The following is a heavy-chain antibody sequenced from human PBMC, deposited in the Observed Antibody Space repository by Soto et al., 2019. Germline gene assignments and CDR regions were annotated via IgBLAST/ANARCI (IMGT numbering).Heavy chain of an antibody. J-gene: IGHJ6*02. D-gene: IGHD2-15*01. V-gene: IGHV1-18*01. CDR2: ISAYNGNT. CDR1: GYTFTSYG. CDR3: ARGVVVALHYYYGMDV. Sequence: QVQLVQSGAEVKKPGASVKVSCKASGYTFTSYGISWVRQAPGQGLEWMGWISAYNGNTNYAQKLQGRVTMTTDTTTSTAYMELWSLRSDDTAVYYCARGVVVALHYYYGMDVWGQGTTVTVSS.